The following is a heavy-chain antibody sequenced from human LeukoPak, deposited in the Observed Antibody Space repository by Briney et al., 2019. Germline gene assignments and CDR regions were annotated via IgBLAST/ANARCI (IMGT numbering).Heavy chain of an antibody. CDR2: IWYGGSNK. Sequence: GRSLRLSCAASGFTFSSYGMHWVRQAPGKGLEWVAVIWYGGSNKYYADSVKGRFTISRDNSKNTLYLQMNSLRAEDTAVYYCAKERTGTSGIDYWGQGTLVTVSS. CDR3: AKERTGTSGIDY. CDR1: GFTFSSYG. V-gene: IGHV3-30*18. J-gene: IGHJ4*02. D-gene: IGHD2-8*02.